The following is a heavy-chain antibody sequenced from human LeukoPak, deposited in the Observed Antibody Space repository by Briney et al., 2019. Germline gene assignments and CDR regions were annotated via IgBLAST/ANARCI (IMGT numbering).Heavy chain of an antibody. V-gene: IGHV1-2*02. CDR1: GYTFTGYY. CDR3: ARSRVVRGVIDAFDI. Sequence: GASVKVSCKASGYTFTGYYMHWVRQAPGQGLEWMGWINPNSGGTIYAQKFQGRVTMTRDTSTSTAYMELSRLRSDDTAVYYCARSRVVRGVIDAFDIWGQGTMVTVSS. D-gene: IGHD3-10*01. CDR2: INPNSGGT. J-gene: IGHJ3*02.